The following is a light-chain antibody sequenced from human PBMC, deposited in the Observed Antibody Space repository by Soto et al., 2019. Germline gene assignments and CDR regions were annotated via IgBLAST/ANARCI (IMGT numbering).Light chain of an antibody. V-gene: IGLV2-23*01. CDR1: SSDVGRYNL. J-gene: IGLJ3*02. CDR3: CSYAGSSTWV. Sequence: QSVLTQPASVSGSPGQSITISCTGTSSDVGRYNLVSWYQQHPGKAPKLMIYEGSKRPSGVSNRFSGSKSGNTASLTISGLQAEDEADYYGCSYAGSSTWVFGGGTKLTVL. CDR2: EGS.